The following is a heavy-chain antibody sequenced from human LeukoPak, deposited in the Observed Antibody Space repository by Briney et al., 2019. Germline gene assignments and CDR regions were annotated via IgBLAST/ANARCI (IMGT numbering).Heavy chain of an antibody. CDR2: IYTSGST. D-gene: IGHD6-6*01. J-gene: IGHJ5*02. CDR1: GGSISSGSYY. Sequence: SETLSLTCTVSGGSISSGSYYWSWIRQPAGKGLEWFGRIYTSGSTNYNPALKSRVTISVDTSKNQFSLMLSSVTAADTAVYYCARYSSSPGSVAWFDPWGQGTLVTVSS. V-gene: IGHV4-61*02. CDR3: ARYSSSPGSVAWFDP.